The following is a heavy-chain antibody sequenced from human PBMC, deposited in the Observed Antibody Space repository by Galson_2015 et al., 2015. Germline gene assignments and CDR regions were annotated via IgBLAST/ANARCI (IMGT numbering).Heavy chain of an antibody. D-gene: IGHD3-10*01. CDR1: GFTFSSYA. V-gene: IGHV3-23*01. CDR2: ISGSGGST. CDR3: AKDFGRGWFDP. Sequence: SLRLSCAASGFTFSSYAMSWFRQAPGKGLEWVSTISGSGGSTYYADSVKGRFTISRDNSKNTLFLQMNSLRAEDTAVYYCAKDFGRGWFDPWGQGTLVTASS. J-gene: IGHJ5*02.